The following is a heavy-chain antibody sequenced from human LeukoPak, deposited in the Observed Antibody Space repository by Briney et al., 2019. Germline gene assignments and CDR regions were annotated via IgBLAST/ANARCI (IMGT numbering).Heavy chain of an antibody. D-gene: IGHD3-10*01. CDR3: VRDGEGVAISVNYWFDP. V-gene: IGHV1-8*01. Sequence: ASVKVSCKAVGFKFTSYDINWVRQASGQGLEWMGWMNPNNGNTGYAQKLQGRVTMTRDTSTSTAYMELRGLTSDDTAVYYCVRDGEGVAISVNYWFDPWGQGTLVTVSS. CDR1: GFKFTSYD. CDR2: MNPNNGNT. J-gene: IGHJ5*02.